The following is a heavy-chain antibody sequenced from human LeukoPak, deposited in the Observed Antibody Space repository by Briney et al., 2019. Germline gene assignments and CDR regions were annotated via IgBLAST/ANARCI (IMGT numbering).Heavy chain of an antibody. D-gene: IGHD6-13*01. CDR3: ANALGGGNTWYYFDC. CDR2: LSGSGGGP. Sequence: GWSLRLSCAASGFAFSSYVMSWVRQAPGKGLEWVSSLSGSGGGPNYANSVKGRFAISRDNSKNTLYLQMNSLRAEDTAVYFCANALGGGNTWYYFDCWGQGTLVTVSS. V-gene: IGHV3-23*01. CDR1: GFAFSSYV. J-gene: IGHJ4*02.